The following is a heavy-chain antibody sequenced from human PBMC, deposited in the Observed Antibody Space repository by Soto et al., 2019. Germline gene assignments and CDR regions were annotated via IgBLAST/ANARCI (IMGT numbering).Heavy chain of an antibody. CDR3: ARGGRSDYYYYGMDV. CDR1: GGTFSRYA. D-gene: IGHD3-16*01. V-gene: IGHV1-69*06. Sequence: ASVKVSCKASGGTFSRYAISWVRQAPGQGLEWMGGIIPIFGTANYAQKFQGRVTITADKSTSTAYMELSSLRSEDTAVYYCARGGRSDYYYYGMDVWGQGTTVTSP. J-gene: IGHJ6*02. CDR2: IIPIFGTA.